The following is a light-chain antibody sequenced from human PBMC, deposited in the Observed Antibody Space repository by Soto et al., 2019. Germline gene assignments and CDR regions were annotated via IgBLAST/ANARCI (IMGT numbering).Light chain of an antibody. CDR2: KAS. V-gene: IGKV1-5*03. J-gene: IGKJ1*01. CDR1: QSISSW. CDR3: QQYNSPWT. Sequence: DIPMTQSPSTLSASVGDRVTITCRASQSISSWLAWYQQKPGKAPKLLIYKASSLESGVPSRFSGSGSGTEFTLTISSLQPDDFATYYCQQYNSPWTFGQGTKVDTK.